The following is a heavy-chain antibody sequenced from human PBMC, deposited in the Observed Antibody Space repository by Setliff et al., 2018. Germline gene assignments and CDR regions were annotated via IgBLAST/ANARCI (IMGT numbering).Heavy chain of an antibody. CDR2: ISAYNGNT. D-gene: IGHD3-22*01. CDR3: ARVRYYYDSSGWFDP. J-gene: IGHJ5*02. Sequence: ASVQVSCKASGYTFTSYGISWVRQAPGQGLEWMGWISAYNGNTNYAQKLQGRVTMTTDTSTSTAYMELRSLRSDDTAVYYCARVRYYYDSSGWFDPWGQGTLVTVSS. V-gene: IGHV1-18*01. CDR1: GYTFTSYG.